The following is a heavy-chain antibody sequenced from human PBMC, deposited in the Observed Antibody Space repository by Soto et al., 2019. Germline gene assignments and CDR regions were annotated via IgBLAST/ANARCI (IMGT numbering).Heavy chain of an antibody. J-gene: IGHJ6*02. D-gene: IGHD3-10*01. Sequence: QVQVVQSGAEVKKPGASVKVSCKASGYTFTTYYIHWVRQAPGQGLEWMGVINPSGGSINYAQKFPVLVTMTLDTSTTTVFMQLRSLTSAATAVYFCPRLTFRALTSSIYFSGMDASCPGTTVSVSS. CDR3: PRLTFRALTSSIYFSGMDA. V-gene: IGHV1-46*01. CDR2: INPSGGSI. CDR1: GYTFTTYY.